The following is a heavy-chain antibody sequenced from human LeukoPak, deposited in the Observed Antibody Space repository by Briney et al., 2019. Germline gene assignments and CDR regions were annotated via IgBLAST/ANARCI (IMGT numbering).Heavy chain of an antibody. V-gene: IGHV1-18*01. D-gene: IGHD3-3*01. CDR2: ISAYNGNT. CDR3: ARVYNRGSGYENWFDP. CDR1: GYTFTSYG. Sequence: GASVKVSCKASGYTFTSYGISWVRQAPGQGLGWMGWISAYNGNTNYAQKVQGRVTMTTDTSTSTAYMELRSLRSDDTAVYYCARVYNRGSGYENWFDPWGQGTLVTVSS. J-gene: IGHJ5*02.